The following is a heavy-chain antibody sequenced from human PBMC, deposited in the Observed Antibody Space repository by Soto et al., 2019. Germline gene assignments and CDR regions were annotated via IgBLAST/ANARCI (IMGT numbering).Heavy chain of an antibody. J-gene: IGHJ4*02. Sequence: SETLSLTCTVSGGSISSYYWSWIRQPPGKGLEWIGYIYYSGSTNYNPSLKSRVTISVDTSKNQFSLKLSSVTAADTAVYYSSGSIAAAGPDIDYRGQGTLVTVSS. D-gene: IGHD6-13*01. CDR1: GGSISSYY. CDR3: SGSIAAAGPDIDY. CDR2: IYYSGST. V-gene: IGHV4-59*08.